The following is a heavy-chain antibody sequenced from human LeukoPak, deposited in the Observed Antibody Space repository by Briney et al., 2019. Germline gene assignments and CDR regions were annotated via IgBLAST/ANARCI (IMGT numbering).Heavy chain of an antibody. Sequence: PGGSLRLSCAASGFTFSNARMSWVRQAPGKGLEWVGRIKSKTDGGTTDYAAPVKGRFTISRDDSKNTLYLQMNSLKTEDTAVYYCTTVGFRYWGSYLFDYWGQGTLVTVSS. D-gene: IGHD3-16*02. J-gene: IGHJ4*02. CDR1: GFTFSNAR. CDR3: TTVGFRYWGSYLFDY. V-gene: IGHV3-15*01. CDR2: IKSKTDGGTT.